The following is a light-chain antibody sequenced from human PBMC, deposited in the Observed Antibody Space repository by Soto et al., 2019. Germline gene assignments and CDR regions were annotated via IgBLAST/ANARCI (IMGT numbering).Light chain of an antibody. Sequence: DIVTTQSPLSLPVTPGEPASISCRSSQSLLHSNGYNYLDWYLQKPGQSPQLLIYLGSNRASGVPDRFSGSGSGTDFTLKISRVEAEDVGVYYCMQALLALTFGGGTKVEIK. CDR3: MQALLALT. V-gene: IGKV2-28*01. J-gene: IGKJ4*01. CDR2: LGS. CDR1: QSLLHSNGYNY.